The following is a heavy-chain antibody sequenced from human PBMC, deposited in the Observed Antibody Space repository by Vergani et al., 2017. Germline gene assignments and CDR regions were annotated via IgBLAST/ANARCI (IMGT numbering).Heavy chain of an antibody. CDR3: ARVMYRDEASTGYRLEGMDI. J-gene: IGHJ6*01. V-gene: IGHV4-59*01. CDR2: IYSTGST. D-gene: IGHD3-9*01. Sequence: QVQLQESGPGLVKPSETLSLTCTVSGGSISSYYWSWIRQPPGKGLEWIGYIYSTGSTNYNPSLNSRVTMSVDTSKNQFSLKLRSVTAADTAVYLCARVMYRDEASTGYRLEGMDIWGQGTTVTISS. CDR1: GGSISSYY.